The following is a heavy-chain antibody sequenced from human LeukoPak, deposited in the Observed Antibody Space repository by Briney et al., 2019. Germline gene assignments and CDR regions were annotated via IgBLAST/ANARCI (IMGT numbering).Heavy chain of an antibody. D-gene: IGHD3-10*01. CDR3: AKNRFGELLRARYFDY. Sequence: GGSLRLSCAASGFTFSSYAMSWVRQAPGKGLEWVSAISGSGGSTYYADSVKGRFTISRDNSKNTLYLQMNSLRAEDTAVYYCAKNRFGELLRARYFDYWGQGTLVTVSS. V-gene: IGHV3-23*01. CDR1: GFTFSSYA. CDR2: ISGSGGST. J-gene: IGHJ4*02.